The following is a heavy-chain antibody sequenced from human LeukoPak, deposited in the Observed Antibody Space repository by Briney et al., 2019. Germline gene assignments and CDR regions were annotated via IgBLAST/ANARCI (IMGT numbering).Heavy chain of an antibody. J-gene: IGHJ4*02. CDR1: GFTFSSYA. D-gene: IGHD1-26*01. Sequence: GGSLRLSCAASGFTFSSYAMSWVRQAPGKGLEWVSAISGSGGSTYYADSVKGRFTISRDNSKNTLYLQMNSLRAEDTAVYYCAKDRVVTQGPGAAVDYWGQGTLVTVSS. CDR3: AKDRVVTQGPGAAVDY. CDR2: ISGSGGST. V-gene: IGHV3-23*01.